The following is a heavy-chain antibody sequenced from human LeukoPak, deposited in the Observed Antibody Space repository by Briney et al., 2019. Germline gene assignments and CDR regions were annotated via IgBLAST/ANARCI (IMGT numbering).Heavy chain of an antibody. CDR1: GYTFTSYA. Sequence: ASVKVSCKASGYTFTSYAISWVRQAPGQGLEWMGRIIPILGIANYAQKFQGRVTITADKSTSTAYMELSSLRSEDTAVYYCARDNREGGFDYWGQGTLVTVSS. V-gene: IGHV1-69*04. J-gene: IGHJ4*02. CDR3: ARDNREGGFDY. CDR2: IIPILGIA. D-gene: IGHD3-16*01.